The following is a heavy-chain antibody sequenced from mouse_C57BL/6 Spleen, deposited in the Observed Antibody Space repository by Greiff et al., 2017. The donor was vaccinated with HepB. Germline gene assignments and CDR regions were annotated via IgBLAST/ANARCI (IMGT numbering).Heavy chain of an antibody. CDR2: IDPEDGDT. Sequence: VQLQQSGAELVRPGASVKLSCTASGFKIKDYYMNWVKQRPEQGLEWIGRIDPEDGDTEYAPNFQGKATMTAATSSNTAYLQLSSLTSEDTAVYYCTTCCYGSSYVGYFDVWGTGTTVTVSS. CDR1: GFKIKDYY. D-gene: IGHD1-1*01. CDR3: TTCCYGSSYVGYFDV. J-gene: IGHJ1*03. V-gene: IGHV14-1*01.